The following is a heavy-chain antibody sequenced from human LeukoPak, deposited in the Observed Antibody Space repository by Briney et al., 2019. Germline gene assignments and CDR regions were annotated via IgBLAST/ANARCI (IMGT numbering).Heavy chain of an antibody. CDR2: IRYDGSNK. Sequence: GGSLRLSCAASGFTFSSYGMHWVRQAPGKGLEWVAFIRYDGSNKYYADSVKGRFTISRDNSKNTLYLQMNSLRAEDTAVYYCAKDHLAAARFFDYWGQGTLVTVSS. V-gene: IGHV3-30*02. D-gene: IGHD6-6*01. J-gene: IGHJ4*02. CDR1: GFTFSSYG. CDR3: AKDHLAAARFFDY.